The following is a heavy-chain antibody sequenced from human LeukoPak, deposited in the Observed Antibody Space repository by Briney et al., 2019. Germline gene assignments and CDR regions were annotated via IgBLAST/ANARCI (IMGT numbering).Heavy chain of an antibody. Sequence: SVKVSCKASGGTFSSYTISWVRQAPGQGLEWMGRIIPILGIANYAQRFQGRVTITADKSTSTAYMELSSLRSEDTAVYYCATSYDFSPLGAYWGQGTLVTVSS. D-gene: IGHD3-3*01. J-gene: IGHJ4*02. CDR1: GGTFSSYT. V-gene: IGHV1-69*02. CDR3: ATSYDFSPLGAY. CDR2: IIPILGIA.